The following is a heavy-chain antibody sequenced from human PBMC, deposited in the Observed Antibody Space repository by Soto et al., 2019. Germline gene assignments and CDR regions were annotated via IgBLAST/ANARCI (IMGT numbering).Heavy chain of an antibody. J-gene: IGHJ4*02. Sequence: ASVKVSCKASGYTFTSYGISWVRQAPGQGLEWMGWISAYNGNTNYVQKLQGRVTMTTDTSTSTAYMELRSLRSDDTAVYYCARSPIDYDSSGYLVDFDYWGQGTLVTVSS. CDR1: GYTFTSYG. V-gene: IGHV1-18*01. D-gene: IGHD3-22*01. CDR2: ISAYNGNT. CDR3: ARSPIDYDSSGYLVDFDY.